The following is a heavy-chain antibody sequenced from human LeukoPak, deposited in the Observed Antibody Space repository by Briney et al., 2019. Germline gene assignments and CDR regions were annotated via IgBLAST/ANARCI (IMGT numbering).Heavy chain of an antibody. CDR1: GGSISSSNW. J-gene: IGHJ4*02. CDR2: IYHSGST. Sequence: PSGTLSLTCAVSGGSISSSNWWSWVRQPPGKGLEWIGEIYHSGSTNYNPSLKSRVTISVDTSKNQFSLKLSSVTAADTAVYYCARFSYYYDSSGYYNFDYWGQGTLVTVSS. CDR3: ARFSYYYDSSGYYNFDY. D-gene: IGHD3-22*01. V-gene: IGHV4-4*02.